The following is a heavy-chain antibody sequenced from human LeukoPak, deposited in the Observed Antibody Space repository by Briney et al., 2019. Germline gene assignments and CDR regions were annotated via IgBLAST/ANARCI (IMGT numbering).Heavy chain of an antibody. CDR1: GGSISSYY. Sequence: SETLSLTCTVSGGSISSYYWSWIRQPAGKGLEGIGRIYTSGSTNYNPSLKSRVTMSVDTSKNQFSLKLSSVTAADTAVYYCARDLNIGTGTGRGNWFDPWGQGTLVTVSS. D-gene: IGHD1-7*01. V-gene: IGHV4-4*07. CDR2: IYTSGST. J-gene: IGHJ5*02. CDR3: ARDLNIGTGTGRGNWFDP.